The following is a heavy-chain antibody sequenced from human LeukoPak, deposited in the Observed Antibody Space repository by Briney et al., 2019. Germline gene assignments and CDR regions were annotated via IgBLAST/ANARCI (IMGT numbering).Heavy chain of an antibody. D-gene: IGHD3-10*01. J-gene: IGHJ6*03. CDR3: ARRSVTMVRGASTSYYYYYMDV. V-gene: IGHV4-34*01. CDR1: GGSFSGYY. CDR2: INHSGST. Sequence: PSETLSLTCAVYGGSFSGYYWSWIRQPPGKGLEWIGEINHSGSTNYNPSLKRRVTISVDTSKNQFSLKLSSVTAADTAVYYCARRSVTMVRGASTSYYYYYMDVWGKGTTVTISS.